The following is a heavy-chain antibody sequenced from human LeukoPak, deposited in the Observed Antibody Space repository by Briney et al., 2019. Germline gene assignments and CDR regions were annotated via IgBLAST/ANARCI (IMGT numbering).Heavy chain of an antibody. CDR3: GRHQTMYYGMDV. D-gene: IGHD4/OR15-4a*01. CDR2: IYYSGST. J-gene: IGHJ6*02. V-gene: IGHV4-39*01. Sequence: PSETLSLTCTVSGGAISSSIYYWGWIRQPPGKGLEWIGSIYYSGSTYYNPSLKSRVTISVDTSKNQFSLKLGSVTAADTAVYYCGRHQTMYYGMDVWGQGTTVSVSS. CDR1: GGAISSSIYY.